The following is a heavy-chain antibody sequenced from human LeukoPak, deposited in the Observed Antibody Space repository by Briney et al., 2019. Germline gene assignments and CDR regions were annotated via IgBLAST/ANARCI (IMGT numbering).Heavy chain of an antibody. J-gene: IGHJ6*02. D-gene: IGHD6-13*01. CDR3: ARVAYSTASDV. V-gene: IGHV3-11*01. CDR1: GFTCSDYY. CDR2: MSYRSTNK. Sequence: GGSLRLSCAASGFTCSDYYMTWIRQAPGKGLDGVSYMSYRSTNKMYYADSVKGRFTISRDDANNSLYLQMNSLRAEDTAVYYCARVAYSTASDVWGQGTTVTVSS.